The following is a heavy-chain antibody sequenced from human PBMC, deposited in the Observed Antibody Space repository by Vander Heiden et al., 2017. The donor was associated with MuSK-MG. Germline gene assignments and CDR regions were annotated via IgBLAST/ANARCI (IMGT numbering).Heavy chain of an antibody. CDR1: GGSISSGGYS. CDR2: IYHSGST. D-gene: IGHD1-26*01. CDR3: ARGGYRGFRGSYYPGHHWYFDL. V-gene: IGHV4-30-2*01. J-gene: IGHJ2*01. Sequence: QLQLQESGSGLVKPSQTLSLTCAVSGGSISSGGYSWSWIRQPPGKGLEWIGYIYHSGSTYYNPSLKSRVTISVDRSKNQFSLKLSSVTAADTAVYYCARGGYRGFRGSYYPGHHWYFDLWGRGTLVTVSS.